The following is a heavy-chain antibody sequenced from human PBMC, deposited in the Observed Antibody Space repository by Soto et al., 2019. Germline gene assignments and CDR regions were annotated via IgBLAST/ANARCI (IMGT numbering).Heavy chain of an antibody. J-gene: IGHJ4*02. D-gene: IGHD3-16*01. CDR3: ARYDAGIDY. CDR2: ISSSSSYI. Sequence: EVPLVESGGGLVKPGGSLRLSCAASGFTFSSYSMNWVRQAPGKGLEWVSSISSSSSYIYYADSVKGRFTISRDNAKNSLYLQMNNLRAEDTAVYYCARYDAGIDYWGQGTLVTVSS. V-gene: IGHV3-21*01. CDR1: GFTFSSYS.